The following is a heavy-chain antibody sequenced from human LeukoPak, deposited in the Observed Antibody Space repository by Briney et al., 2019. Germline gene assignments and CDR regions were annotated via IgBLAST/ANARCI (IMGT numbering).Heavy chain of an antibody. J-gene: IGHJ4*02. V-gene: IGHV3-30-3*01. CDR2: ISYDGSNK. D-gene: IGHD3-3*01. CDR3: AREGFWSASTDY. CDR1: GFTFSSYA. Sequence: GGSLRLSCEASGFTFSSYAMHWVRQAPGKGLEWVAVISYDGSNKYYADSVKGRFTISRDNSENTLYLQMNSLRAEDTAVYYCAREGFWSASTDYWGQGTLVTVSS.